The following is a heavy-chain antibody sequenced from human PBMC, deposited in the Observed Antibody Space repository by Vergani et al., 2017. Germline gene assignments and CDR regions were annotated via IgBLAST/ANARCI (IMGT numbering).Heavy chain of an antibody. CDR2: IYPGDSDT. J-gene: IGHJ3*02. D-gene: IGHD4-17*01. CDR1: GYSFTSYW. Sequence: EVQLVQSGAEVKKPGESLKISCTGSGYSFTSYWIGWVRQMPGKGLEWMGIIYPGDSDTSYSPSFQGQVTISADKSISTAYLQWSSLKASDTAMYYCARLVGGHYDVPSAFDIWGQGTMVTVSS. V-gene: IGHV5-51*01. CDR3: ARLVGGHYDVPSAFDI.